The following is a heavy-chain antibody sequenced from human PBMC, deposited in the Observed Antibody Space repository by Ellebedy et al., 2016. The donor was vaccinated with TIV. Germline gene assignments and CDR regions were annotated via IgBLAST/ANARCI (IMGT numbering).Heavy chain of an antibody. CDR1: GYTFSNYG. Sequence: AASVKVSCKASGYTFSNYGISWVRQAPGQGLEWMGWISAYNGNTKYAQKLQDRVTMTTDTSTSTAYMELRSLRSDDTAVYFCAREGSFTMDRGGNMDFDYWGQGTLVTVSS. V-gene: IGHV1-18*01. CDR3: AREGSFTMDRGGNMDFDY. CDR2: ISAYNGNT. D-gene: IGHD3-10*01. J-gene: IGHJ4*02.